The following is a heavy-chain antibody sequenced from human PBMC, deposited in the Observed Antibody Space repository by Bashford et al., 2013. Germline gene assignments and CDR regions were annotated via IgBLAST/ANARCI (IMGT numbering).Heavy chain of an antibody. D-gene: IGHD6-6*01. J-gene: IGHJ5*02. Sequence: SETLSLTCTVSGGSISSGDYYWSWIRQPPGKGLEWIGYIYDSGTTYYNPSLKSRVTISVDTSKNQFSLKLSSVTAADTAVYYCARGYSSSSADNWFDPWGQGTLVTVSS. V-gene: IGHV4-30-4*01. CDR2: IYDSGTT. CDR1: GGSISSGDYY. CDR3: ARGYSSSSADNWFDP.